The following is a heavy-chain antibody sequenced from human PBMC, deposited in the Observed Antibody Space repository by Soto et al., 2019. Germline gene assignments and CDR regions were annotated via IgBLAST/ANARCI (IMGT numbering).Heavy chain of an antibody. CDR3: ARRLLWFGELFPQDYYYYYGMDV. V-gene: IGHV4-34*01. Sequence: SETLSLTCAVYGGSFSGYYWSWIRQPPGKGLEWVGEINHSGSTNYNPSLKSRVTISVDTSKNQFSLKLSSVTAADTAVYYCARRLLWFGELFPQDYYYYYGMDVWGQGTTVT. D-gene: IGHD3-10*01. J-gene: IGHJ6*02. CDR1: GGSFSGYY. CDR2: INHSGST.